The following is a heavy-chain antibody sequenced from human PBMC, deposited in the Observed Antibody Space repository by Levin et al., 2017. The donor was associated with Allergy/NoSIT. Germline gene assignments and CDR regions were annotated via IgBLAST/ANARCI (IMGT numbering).Heavy chain of an antibody. D-gene: IGHD6-13*01. CDR2: IYYSGST. J-gene: IGHJ6*03. V-gene: IGHV4-39*01. Sequence: PSETLSLTCTVSGGSISSSSYYWGWIRQPPGKGLEWIGSIYYSGSTYYNPSLKSRVTISVDTSKNQFSLKLSSVTAADTAVYYCASLATGYSSSWQYYYYYYYMDVWGKGTTVTVSS. CDR3: ASLATGYSSSWQYYYYYYYMDV. CDR1: GGSISSSSYY.